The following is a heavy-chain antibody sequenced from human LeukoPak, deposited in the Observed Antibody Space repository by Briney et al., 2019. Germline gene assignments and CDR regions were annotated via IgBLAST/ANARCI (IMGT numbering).Heavy chain of an antibody. CDR2: IYYSGST. CDR1: Y. D-gene: IGHD4-17*01. J-gene: IGHJ6*02. CDR3: ARDSFNTVTNYYYYGMDV. Sequence: YWIGWVRQMPGKGLEWIGYIYYSGSTYYNPSLKSRVTISVDTSKNQFSLKLSSVTAADTAVYYCARDSFNTVTNYYYYGMDVWGQGTTVTVSS. V-gene: IGHV4-31*02.